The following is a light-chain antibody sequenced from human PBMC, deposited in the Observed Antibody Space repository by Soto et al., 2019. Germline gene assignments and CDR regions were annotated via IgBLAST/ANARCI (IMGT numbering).Light chain of an antibody. CDR2: GAS. CDR3: LQDFNYPWT. CDR1: QSVSSS. Sequence: EIVLTQSPGTLSLSPGERATLSCRASQSVSSSLAWYQQKPGQAPRLLIYGASTRATGIPARFSGSGSGTDFTLTISGLQPEDFATYFCLQDFNYPWTFGQGTKVDIK. J-gene: IGKJ1*01. V-gene: IGKV3-15*01.